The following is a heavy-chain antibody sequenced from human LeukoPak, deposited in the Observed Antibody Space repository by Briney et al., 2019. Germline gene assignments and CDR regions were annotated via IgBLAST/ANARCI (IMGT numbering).Heavy chain of an antibody. CDR1: GFTFTSYS. V-gene: IGHV3-23*01. J-gene: IGHJ4*02. CDR2: ISANGGDT. CDR3: AKGRTLVGGSTRSYDY. Sequence: PGGSLRLSCAASGFTFTSYSMSWVRQAPGKGLEWVSVISANGGDTFYADSVKGRFTISRDNYKNTLYLQMNSLRVEDTAVYYCAKGRTLVGGSTRSYDYWSQGTLVTVSS. D-gene: IGHD1-26*01.